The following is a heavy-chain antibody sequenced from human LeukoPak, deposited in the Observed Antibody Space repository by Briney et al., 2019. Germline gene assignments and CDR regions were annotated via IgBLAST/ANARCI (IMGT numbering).Heavy chain of an antibody. CDR1: GFTFSSYG. CDR2: IWYDGSNK. CDR3: AKDSWSGNGIYDALDI. V-gene: IGHV3-33*06. D-gene: IGHD2-8*01. Sequence: GGSLRLSCAASGFTFSSYGMHWVRQAPGKGLEWVAVIWYDGSNKYYGDSVKGRFTISRDNSKSTLSLQMNSLRPEDTAVYYCAKDSWSGNGIYDALDIWGQGTMVTVSS. J-gene: IGHJ3*02.